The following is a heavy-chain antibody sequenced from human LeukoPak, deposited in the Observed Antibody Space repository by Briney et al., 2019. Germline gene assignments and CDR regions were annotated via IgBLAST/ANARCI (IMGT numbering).Heavy chain of an antibody. Sequence: HGESLKISCAASGFTFSSYWMSWVRQAPGKGLEWVANIKQDGSEKYYVDSVKGRFTISRDSAKNSLYLQMNSLRAEDTAVYYCARAVRAARPISWFDPWGQGTLVTVSS. CDR2: IKQDGSEK. CDR3: ARAVRAARPISWFDP. CDR1: GFTFSSYW. D-gene: IGHD6-6*01. V-gene: IGHV3-7*01. J-gene: IGHJ5*02.